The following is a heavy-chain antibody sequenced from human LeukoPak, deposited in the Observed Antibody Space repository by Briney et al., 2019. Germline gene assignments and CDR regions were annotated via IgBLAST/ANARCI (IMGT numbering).Heavy chain of an antibody. Sequence: SETLSLTCTVSGGSISSYYWSWIRQPPGKGLEWIGYIYYSGRTNYNPSLKSRVTISVDTSKNQFSLKLSSVTAADTAVYYCASLGYCSGGSCHRPRYWYFDLWGRGTLVTVSS. CDR1: GGSISSYY. CDR3: ASLGYCSGGSCHRPRYWYFDL. D-gene: IGHD2-15*01. CDR2: IYYSGRT. J-gene: IGHJ2*01. V-gene: IGHV4-59*01.